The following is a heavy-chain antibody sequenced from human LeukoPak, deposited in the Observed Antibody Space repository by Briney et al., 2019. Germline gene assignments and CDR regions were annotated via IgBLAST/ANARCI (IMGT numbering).Heavy chain of an antibody. Sequence: GGSLRLSCAASGFTFSSYGMHWVRQAPGKGLEWVAVTRNDGSNKYYVGSVKGRFTISRDNSKNMLFLQMNSLRAEDTAVYYCVKEGAYFFDSWGQGTLVTVSS. J-gene: IGHJ4*02. CDR2: TRNDGSNK. D-gene: IGHD3-16*01. CDR3: VKEGAYFFDS. V-gene: IGHV3-30*02. CDR1: GFTFSSYG.